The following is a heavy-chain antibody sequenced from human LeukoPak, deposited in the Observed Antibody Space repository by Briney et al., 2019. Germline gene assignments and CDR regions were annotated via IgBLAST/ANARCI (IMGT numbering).Heavy chain of an antibody. CDR1: GYTFTDYY. CDR2: INTHSGGT. CDR3: ARGDETYYYDSSGYYFLDY. J-gene: IGHJ4*02. V-gene: IGHV1-2*02. Sequence: ASVKVSCKASGYTFTDYYMHWVRQAPGQGLEWMGWINTHSGGTSYAQKFQGRVTMTRDTSISTAYMELSRLRSDDTAVYYCARGDETYYYDSSGYYFLDYWGQGTLVTVSS. D-gene: IGHD3-22*01.